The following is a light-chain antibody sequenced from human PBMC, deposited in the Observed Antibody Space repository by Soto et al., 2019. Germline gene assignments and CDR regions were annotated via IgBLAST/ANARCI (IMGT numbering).Light chain of an antibody. CDR3: SSYTTSSTVA. Sequence: QSALTQSASVPGSPGQSITISCTGTSSDIGGYNYVSWYQQHPDKAPKLMIFEVSNRPSGVSNRFSGSKSGNTASLTISGLLPEDEADYYCSSYTTSSTVAFGGGTKVTVL. CDR1: SSDIGGYNY. J-gene: IGLJ2*01. CDR2: EVS. V-gene: IGLV2-14*01.